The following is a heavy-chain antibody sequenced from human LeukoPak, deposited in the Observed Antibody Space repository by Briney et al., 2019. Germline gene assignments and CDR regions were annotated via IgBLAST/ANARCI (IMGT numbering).Heavy chain of an antibody. Sequence: SETLSLTCAVYGGSFSGYYWSWIRQPPGKGLEWIGEINHSGSTNYNPSLKSRITISVDTSKNQFSLKLSSVTAADTAVYYCARVGSGSGSYSLRYFDYWGQGTLVTVSS. CDR3: ARVGSGSGSYSLRYFDY. CDR2: INHSGST. V-gene: IGHV4-34*01. D-gene: IGHD3-10*01. CDR1: GGSFSGYY. J-gene: IGHJ4*02.